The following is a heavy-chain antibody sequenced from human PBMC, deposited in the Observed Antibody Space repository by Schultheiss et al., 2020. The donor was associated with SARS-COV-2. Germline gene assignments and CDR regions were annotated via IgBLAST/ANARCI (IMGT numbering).Heavy chain of an antibody. CDR1: GGSISSGSYY. CDR2: IYTSGST. V-gene: IGHV4-61*02. D-gene: IGHD3-10*01. CDR3: ARRDNYYGSGSYNNWFDP. J-gene: IGHJ5*02. Sequence: SETLSLTCTVSGGSISSGSYYWSWIRQPAGKGLEWIGRIYTSGSTNYNPSLKSRVTISVDSSQNQFSLKLPSVTAADTAVYYCARRDNYYGSGSYNNWFDPWGQGTLVTVSS.